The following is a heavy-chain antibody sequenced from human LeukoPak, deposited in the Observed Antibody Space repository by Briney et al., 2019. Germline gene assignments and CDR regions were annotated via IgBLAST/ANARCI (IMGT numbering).Heavy chain of an antibody. J-gene: IGHJ4*02. D-gene: IGHD6-19*01. CDR1: GGSFRRYY. Sequence: SVKVSCKPSGGSFRRYYISWVRQAPGQGLEWMGRIIPIFGTKNYAQKFQGSVTIITYESTGTAYMELSSLRSEDTAVYYCARDGLGSSYSNGLYAYWGQGTLVTVSS. V-gene: IGHV1-69*05. CDR3: ARDGLGSSYSNGLYAY. CDR2: IIPIFGTK.